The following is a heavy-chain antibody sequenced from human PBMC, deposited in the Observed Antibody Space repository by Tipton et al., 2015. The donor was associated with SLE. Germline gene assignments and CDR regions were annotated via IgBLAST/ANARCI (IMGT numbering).Heavy chain of an antibody. J-gene: IGHJ5*02. V-gene: IGHV4-61*02. CDR3: ARAGGGDSNWFDP. Sequence: TLSLTCTVSGGSISSGGHYWSWIRQPAGKGLEWIGRIHASGSSGSTEYNPSLKSRVSMSLDTSKNQFSLKLSSVTAADTAVYYCARAGGGDSNWFDPWGQGTLVTVSS. D-gene: IGHD2-21*01. CDR2: IHASGSSGST. CDR1: GGSISSGGHY.